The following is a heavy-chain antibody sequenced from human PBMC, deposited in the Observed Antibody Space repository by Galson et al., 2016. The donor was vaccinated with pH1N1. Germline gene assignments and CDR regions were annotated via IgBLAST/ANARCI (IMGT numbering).Heavy chain of an antibody. D-gene: IGHD3-3*01. CDR2: VSGTGTT. CDR3: ARESLEWLIISGHRVELNWFDS. J-gene: IGHJ5*01. CDR1: GGSVSSDSDY. V-gene: IGHV4-61*02. Sequence: TLSLTCTVSGGSVSSDSDYWTWIRQPAGKGLEWIGRVSGTGTTNYNPSLKSRVTISIDTSKNQFSLKMASVTAADTAVYFCARESLEWLIISGHRVELNWFDSWAREPWSPSPQ.